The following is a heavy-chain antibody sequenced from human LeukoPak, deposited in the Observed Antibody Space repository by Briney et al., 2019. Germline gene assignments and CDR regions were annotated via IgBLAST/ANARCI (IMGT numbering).Heavy chain of an antibody. Sequence: PSETLSLTCTVSGGSISSSPYYWGWIRQPPGKGLEWIGTISYSGGTSYYPSLKSRVTMSVDTSRNQFSLNLSAVTAADTAVYYCARLALGVPFDFWGQGTLVTVSS. V-gene: IGHV4-39*01. CDR1: GGSISSSPYY. J-gene: IGHJ4*02. CDR2: ISYSGGT. D-gene: IGHD1-26*01. CDR3: ARLALGVPFDF.